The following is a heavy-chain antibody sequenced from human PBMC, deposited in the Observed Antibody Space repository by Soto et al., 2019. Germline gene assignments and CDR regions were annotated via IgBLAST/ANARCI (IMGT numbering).Heavy chain of an antibody. V-gene: IGHV3-30-3*01. J-gene: IGHJ6*02. CDR1: GFTFSSYA. CDR2: ISYDGSNK. CDR3: ARDPLVLRYFDWLLSGMDV. D-gene: IGHD3-9*01. Sequence: QVQLVESGGGVVQPGRSLRLSCAASGFTFSSYAMHWVRQAPGKGLEWVAVISYDGSNKYYADSVKGRFTISRDNSKNTLYLQMNSLRAEDTAVYYCARDPLVLRYFDWLLSGMDVWGQGTTVTVSS.